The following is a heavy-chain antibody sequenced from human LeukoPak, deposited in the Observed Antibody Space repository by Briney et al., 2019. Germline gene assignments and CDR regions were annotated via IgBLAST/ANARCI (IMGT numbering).Heavy chain of an antibody. D-gene: IGHD6-13*01. CDR2: INPNSGGT. CDR1: GYTFTGYY. J-gene: IGHJ5*02. Sequence: GASVKVSCKASGYTFTGYYMHWVRQAPGQGLEWMGWINPNSGGTNYAQKFQGRVTMTRDTSISTAYMELSRLRSDDTAVYYCARDSSSWMRDWFDPWGQGTLVTVSS. CDR3: ARDSSSWMRDWFDP. V-gene: IGHV1-2*02.